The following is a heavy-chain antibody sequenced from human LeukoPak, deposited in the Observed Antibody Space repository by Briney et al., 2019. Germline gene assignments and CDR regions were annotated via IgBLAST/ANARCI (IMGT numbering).Heavy chain of an antibody. CDR1: GGSFSGYY. CDR3: ARKARRFRDHTGFDP. D-gene: IGHD3-10*01. Sequence: SETLSLTCAVYGGSFSGYYWSWIRQPPGKGLEWIGEINHSGSTNYNPSLKSRVTISVDTSKNQFSLKLSSVTAADTAVYYCARKARRFRDHTGFDPWGQGTLVTASS. V-gene: IGHV4-34*01. CDR2: INHSGST. J-gene: IGHJ5*02.